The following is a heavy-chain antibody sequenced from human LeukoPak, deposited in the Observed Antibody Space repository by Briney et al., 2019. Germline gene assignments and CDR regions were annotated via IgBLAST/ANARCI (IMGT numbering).Heavy chain of an antibody. J-gene: IGHJ4*02. Sequence: ASMKVSCKASGYSFISYGITWVRQAPGQGLEWMGWISPFNGKANYAQKLQGRVTMTTDTSSNTAYMELRSLRSDDTAVYYCARDYDESRYCTSTSCPTFPSYWGQGTLVSVSS. V-gene: IGHV1-18*01. CDR3: ARDYDESRYCTSTSCPTFPSY. CDR2: ISPFNGKA. D-gene: IGHD2-2*01. CDR1: GYSFISYG.